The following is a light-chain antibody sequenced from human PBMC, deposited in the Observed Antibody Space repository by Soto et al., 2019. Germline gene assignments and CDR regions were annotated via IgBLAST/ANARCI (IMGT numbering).Light chain of an antibody. CDR2: GAS. Sequence: DLQMTQSPSSLSASVGDRVTMTCRASQGISYHVAWYQQKPGKVPKLLIYGASTLQSGVPSRFSGSGSGTDFTLTISSLQPEDFATYYCQKYNGAPRTFGQGTKVEFK. CDR3: QKYNGAPRT. J-gene: IGKJ1*01. CDR1: QGISYH. V-gene: IGKV1-27*01.